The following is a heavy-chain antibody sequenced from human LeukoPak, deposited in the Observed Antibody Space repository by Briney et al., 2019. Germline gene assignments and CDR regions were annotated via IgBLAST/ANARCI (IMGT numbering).Heavy chain of an antibody. CDR1: GGSISSGGYY. V-gene: IGHV4-61*08. J-gene: IGHJ4*02. D-gene: IGHD3-22*01. Sequence: SSETLSLTCTVSGGSISSGGYYWSWIRQPPGKGLEWIGYIYYSGSTNYNPSLKSRVTISVDTSKNQFSLKLSSVTAADTAVYHCARLQSAYYDSSGYYFRTEKRTYYFDYWGQGTLVTVSS. CDR3: ARLQSAYYDSSGYYFRTEKRTYYFDY. CDR2: IYYSGST.